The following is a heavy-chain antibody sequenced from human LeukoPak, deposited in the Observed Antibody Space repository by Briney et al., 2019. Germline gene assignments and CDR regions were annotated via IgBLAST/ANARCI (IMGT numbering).Heavy chain of an antibody. CDR3: AKDAAGPEY. Sequence: GGSLRLSCAASGLTFSNYSRTWFRQAPGKGLFWVSGISAGGGSTYYADSVKGRFSISRDNSRNTLYLQMNSLRAEDTAVYYCAKDAAGPEYWGQGTLVTVSS. CDR1: GLTFSNYS. CDR2: ISAGGGST. J-gene: IGHJ4*02. V-gene: IGHV3-23*01. D-gene: IGHD6-13*01.